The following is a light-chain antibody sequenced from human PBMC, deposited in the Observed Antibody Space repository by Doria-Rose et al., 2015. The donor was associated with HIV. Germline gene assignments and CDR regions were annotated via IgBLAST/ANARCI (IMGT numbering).Light chain of an antibody. CDR3: QQTYSSPPWT. V-gene: IGKV1-39*01. CDR2: AAS. J-gene: IGKJ1*01. CDR1: QSASNH. Sequence: YRVTIPCRARQSASNHFPRFQQEPGKAPTLLIYAASLLQSGVPSRFSGSGSGTDFTLTISGLQPGDFATYYCQQTYSSPPWTFGQGTKVEMK.